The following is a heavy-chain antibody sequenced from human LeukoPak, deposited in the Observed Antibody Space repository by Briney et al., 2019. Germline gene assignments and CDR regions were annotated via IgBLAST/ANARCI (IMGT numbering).Heavy chain of an antibody. Sequence: SETLSLTCTVSGGSISSYYWSWIRQPPGKGLEWIGYIHYSGSTNYNPSLKSRVTISVDTSKNQFSLKLSSLTAADTAVYYCARSSGSGSYFDYWGQGTLVTVSS. J-gene: IGHJ4*02. D-gene: IGHD3-10*01. CDR2: IHYSGST. CDR3: ARSSGSGSYFDY. V-gene: IGHV4-59*01. CDR1: GGSISSYY.